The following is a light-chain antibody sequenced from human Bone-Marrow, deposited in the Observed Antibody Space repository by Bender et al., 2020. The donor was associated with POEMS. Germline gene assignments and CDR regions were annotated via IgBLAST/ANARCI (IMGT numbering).Light chain of an antibody. J-gene: IGLJ2*01. CDR2: SNY. CDR1: DSNFGGNN. V-gene: IGLV1-44*01. CDR3: QSADSSLSASTI. Sequence: QSVLTQPPSASGTPGQSVIISCSGTDSNFGGNNVNWYQHLPGTAPRLVVYSNYQRPSGVPARFSGSKSGTSASLAITGLQAEDEATYFCQSADSSLSASTIFGGGTKLTVL.